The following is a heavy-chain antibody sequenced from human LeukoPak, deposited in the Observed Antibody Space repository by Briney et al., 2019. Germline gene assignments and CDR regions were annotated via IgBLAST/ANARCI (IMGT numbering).Heavy chain of an antibody. J-gene: IGHJ3*02. D-gene: IGHD2-2*01. Sequence: SETLSLTCTVSGGSISSGSYYWSWIRQPPGKGLEWIGEIEHSGSTNYNPSLKSRVTIAVDTSKNQFSLKLSSVTAADTAVYYCARDHCSSISCHSGAFDIWGQGTMVTVSS. V-gene: IGHV4-39*07. CDR3: ARDHCSSISCHSGAFDI. CDR1: GGSISSGSYY. CDR2: IEHSGST.